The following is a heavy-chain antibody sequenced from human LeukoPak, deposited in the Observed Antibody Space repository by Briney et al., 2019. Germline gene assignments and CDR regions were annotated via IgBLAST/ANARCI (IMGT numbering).Heavy chain of an antibody. J-gene: IGHJ3*02. Sequence: KTSETLSLTCTVSGGSISSSGYYWSWIRQPPGKGLEWIGYIYYSGSTNYNPSLKSRVTISVDTSKNQFSLKLSSVTAADTAVYYCARDARYYDSSGTYAFDIWGQGTMVTVSS. CDR3: ARDARYYDSSGTYAFDI. V-gene: IGHV4-61*08. D-gene: IGHD3-22*01. CDR2: IYYSGST. CDR1: GGSISSSGYY.